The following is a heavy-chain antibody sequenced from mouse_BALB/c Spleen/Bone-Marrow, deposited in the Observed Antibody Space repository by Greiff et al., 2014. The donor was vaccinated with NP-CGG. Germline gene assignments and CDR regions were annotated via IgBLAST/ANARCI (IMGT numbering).Heavy chain of an antibody. CDR2: ILPGSGST. CDR1: GYTFSNYW. V-gene: IGHV1-9*01. CDR3: ARELGLRLAY. D-gene: IGHD3-1*01. Sequence: VQLQQSGAELMKPGASVKISCKTSGYTFSNYWIEWVKQRPGHGLEWIGEILPGSGSTNSNEKFKGKATFTADTSSNTAYMQLSSLTSEDSAVYYCARELGLRLAYWGQGTLVTVSA. J-gene: IGHJ3*01.